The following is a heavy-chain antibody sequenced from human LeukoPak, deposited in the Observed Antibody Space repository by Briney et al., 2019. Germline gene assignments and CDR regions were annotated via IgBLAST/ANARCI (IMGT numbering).Heavy chain of an antibody. V-gene: IGHV4-4*07. CDR1: GGSISSYY. CDR2: IYTSGST. J-gene: IGHJ1*01. CDR3: AREMCSSTSCYTGVGGYFQH. D-gene: IGHD2-2*02. Sequence: SETLSLTCTVSGGSISSYYWSWIRQPAGKGLEWIGRIYTSGSTNYNPSLKGRVTMSVDTSKNQFSLKLSSVTAADTAVYYCAREMCSSTSCYTGVGGYFQHWGQGTLVTVSS.